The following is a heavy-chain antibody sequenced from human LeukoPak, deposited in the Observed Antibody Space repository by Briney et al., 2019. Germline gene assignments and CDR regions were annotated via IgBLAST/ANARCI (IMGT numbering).Heavy chain of an antibody. Sequence: PSETLSLTCTIFGDSVSRSDSYWDWIRQPPGKGLEWTGTIYYSGRTYYSPSLKSRVTLSVDMSNNQFSLTLSSVTAADTALYFCARRRYYDSSGYLEWGQGTLVTVSS. D-gene: IGHD3-22*01. CDR1: GDSVSRSDSY. J-gene: IGHJ1*01. V-gene: IGHV4-39*01. CDR3: ARRRYYDSSGYLE. CDR2: IYYSGRT.